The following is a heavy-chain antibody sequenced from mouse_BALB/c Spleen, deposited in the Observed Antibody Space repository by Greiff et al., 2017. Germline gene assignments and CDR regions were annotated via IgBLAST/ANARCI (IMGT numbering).Heavy chain of an antibody. CDR1: GYSITSDYA. CDR2: ISYSGST. CDR3: ARYDYDDVDY. V-gene: IGHV3-2*02. J-gene: IGHJ4*01. D-gene: IGHD2-4*01. Sequence: EVQGVESGPGLVKPSQSLSLTCTVTGYSITSDYAWNWIRQFPGNKLEWMGYISYSGSTSYNPSLKSRISITRDTSKNQFFLQLNSVTTEDTATYYCARYDYDDVDYWGQGTSVTVSS.